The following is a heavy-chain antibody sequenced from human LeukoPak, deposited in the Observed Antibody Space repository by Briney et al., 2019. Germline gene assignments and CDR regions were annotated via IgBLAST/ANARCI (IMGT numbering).Heavy chain of an antibody. CDR3: AREEKIQLWLRGFDY. D-gene: IGHD5-18*01. CDR1: GFTFSSYG. CDR2: IWYDGSNK. J-gene: IGHJ4*02. V-gene: IGHV3-33*01. Sequence: GGSLRLSCAASGFTFSSYGMHWVRQAPGKGLGWVAVIWYDGSNKYYADSVKGRFTISRDNSKNTLYLQMNSLRAEDTAVYYCAREEKIQLWLRGFDYWGQGTLVTVSS.